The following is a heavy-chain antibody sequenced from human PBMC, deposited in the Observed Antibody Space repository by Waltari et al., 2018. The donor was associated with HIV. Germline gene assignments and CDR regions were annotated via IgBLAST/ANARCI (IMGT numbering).Heavy chain of an antibody. D-gene: IGHD3-3*01. CDR3: ARDRDVGIGYYFDY. Sequence: QVQLMQSGAEVKKPGASVKVSCKASGYTFTGYYMHWVRQAPGQGLEWMGRINPNRGGTNYAQKFQGRVTMTRDTSISTAYMELSRLRSDDTAVYYCARDRDVGIGYYFDYWGQGTLVTVSS. CDR1: GYTFTGYY. V-gene: IGHV1-2*06. CDR2: INPNRGGT. J-gene: IGHJ4*02.